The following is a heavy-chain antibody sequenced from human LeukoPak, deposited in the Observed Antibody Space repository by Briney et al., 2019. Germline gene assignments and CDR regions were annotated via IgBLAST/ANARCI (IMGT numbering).Heavy chain of an antibody. V-gene: IGHV3-30*02. J-gene: IGHJ4*02. CDR2: MRYDGNKK. CDR3: AKTRHMVRVSFFDY. D-gene: IGHD3-10*01. CDR1: GFTLSTYG. Sequence: GGSLRLSCVASGFTLSTYGMHWVRQTPGRGLEWVAFMRYDGNKKYYADSVKGRFTTSRDTSKNTLYLQMNSLRTDDTAVYYCAKTRHMVRVSFFDYWGQGTLVTVSS.